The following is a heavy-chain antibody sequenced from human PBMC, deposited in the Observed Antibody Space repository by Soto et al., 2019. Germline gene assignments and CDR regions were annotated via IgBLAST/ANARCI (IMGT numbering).Heavy chain of an antibody. D-gene: IGHD4-4*01. CDR1: GFTFSSYA. V-gene: IGHV3-23*01. CDR2: ISGSGGST. J-gene: IGHJ4*02. Sequence: GGSLRLSCAASGFTFSSYAMSWVRQAPGKGLEWVSAISGSGGSTYYADSVKGRFTISRDNSKNTLYLQVNNLRAEDTAVYYCAKSDSFSPMTTVTTDYWGQGTLVTAPQ. CDR3: AKSDSFSPMTTVTTDY.